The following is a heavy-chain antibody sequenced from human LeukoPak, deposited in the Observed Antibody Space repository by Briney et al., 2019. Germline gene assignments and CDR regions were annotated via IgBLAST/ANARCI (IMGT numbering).Heavy chain of an antibody. CDR1: GSGFTFGNLG. CDR2: ISYHPNNK. CDR3: AREPLLPLSASSYYLDS. V-gene: IGHV3-30*03. Sequence: GGSLRLSCEASGSGFTFGNLGMSWVRQAPGKGLEWVAIISYHPNNKNYGDSVKGRFTVSRDNSKNTLYLQMNSLGPDDTAVYFCAREPLLPLSASSYYLDSWGQGALVIVSS. J-gene: IGHJ4*02.